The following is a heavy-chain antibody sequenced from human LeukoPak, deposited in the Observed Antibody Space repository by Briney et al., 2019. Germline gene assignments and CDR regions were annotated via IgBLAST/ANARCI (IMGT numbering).Heavy chain of an antibody. CDR1: GFTFDDYA. CDR3: ARRRPMAGTRACWFDP. J-gene: IGHJ5*02. CDR2: ITWNGGSR. Sequence: GRSLRLSCAASGFTFDDYAMHWVRQVPGKGLEWVSSITWNGGSRGYVDSVKGRFTISRDNAKNSLYLEMNSLRSEDTAVYYCARRRPMAGTRACWFDPWSQGTLVTVSS. V-gene: IGHV3-9*01. D-gene: IGHD6-19*01.